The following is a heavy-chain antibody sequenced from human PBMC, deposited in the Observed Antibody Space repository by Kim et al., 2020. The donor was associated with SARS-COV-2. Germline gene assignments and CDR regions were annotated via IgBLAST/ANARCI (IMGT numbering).Heavy chain of an antibody. D-gene: IGHD3-3*01. CDR3: ARDSQRSPRVMEWLLWAPLDV. CDR1: GFTFSSYS. Sequence: GGSLRLSCAASGFTFSSYSMNWVRQAPGKGLEWVSSISSSSSYIYYADSVKGRFTISRDNAKNSLYLQMNSLRAEDTAVYYCARDSQRSPRVMEWLLWAPLDVWGQGTTVTVSS. J-gene: IGHJ6*02. V-gene: IGHV3-21*01. CDR2: ISSSSSYI.